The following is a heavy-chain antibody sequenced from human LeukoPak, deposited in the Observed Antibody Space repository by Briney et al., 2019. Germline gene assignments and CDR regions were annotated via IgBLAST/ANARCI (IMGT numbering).Heavy chain of an antibody. D-gene: IGHD3-10*01. CDR1: GITFSTVW. V-gene: IGHV3-15*01. CDR3: ATDRAWFDP. Sequence: GGSLRPSCAASGITFSTVWMSWFRQAPGKGLEWVGRIKSKIGGATADYAAPVKDRFTISRDDSKNTLYLQMNSLKTEDTAVYYCATDRAWFDPWGQGTLVTVSS. J-gene: IGHJ5*02. CDR2: IKSKIGGATA.